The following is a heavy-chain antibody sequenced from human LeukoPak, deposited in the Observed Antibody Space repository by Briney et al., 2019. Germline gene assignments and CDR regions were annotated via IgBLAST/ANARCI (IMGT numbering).Heavy chain of an antibody. J-gene: IGHJ4*02. CDR1: GFTFSTYI. V-gene: IGHV3-64D*06. CDR2: ITGNGGST. Sequence: LGGSLRLSCSASGFTFSTYIMHWVRQAPGKGLETVSAITGNGGSTFYADSVKGRFTISRDNSKNTLYLQMSSLRAEDTAMYYCARRDDYSAYDCWGQGTLVTVSS. CDR3: ARRDDYSAYDC. D-gene: IGHD5-24*01.